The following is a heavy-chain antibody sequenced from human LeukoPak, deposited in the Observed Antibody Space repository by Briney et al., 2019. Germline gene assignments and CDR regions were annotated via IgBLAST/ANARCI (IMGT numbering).Heavy chain of an antibody. D-gene: IGHD2/OR15-2a*01. CDR2: VSGSGGST. J-gene: IGHJ4*02. V-gene: IGHV3-23*01. Sequence: PGGSLRLSCAASGFTFSSYAMSWVRQAPGKGLEWVSAVSGSGGSTYYADSVKGRLTISRDNSKNTLYLQMNSLRAEDTAVYYCAKDQGEYPSYFDYWGQGTLVTVSS. CDR1: GFTFSSYA. CDR3: AKDQGEYPSYFDY.